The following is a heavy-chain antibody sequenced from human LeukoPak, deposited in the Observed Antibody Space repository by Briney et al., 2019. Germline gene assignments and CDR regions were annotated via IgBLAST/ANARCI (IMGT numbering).Heavy chain of an antibody. J-gene: IGHJ4*02. Sequence: SETLSLTCTVSGGSISSYYWGWIRQPPGKGLEWIGSIYYSGSTYYNPSLKSRVTISVDTSKNQFSLKLSSVTAADTAVYYCARVDTAMVTLDYWGQGTLVTVSS. CDR3: ARVDTAMVTLDY. D-gene: IGHD5-18*01. V-gene: IGHV4-39*01. CDR1: GGSISSYY. CDR2: IYYSGST.